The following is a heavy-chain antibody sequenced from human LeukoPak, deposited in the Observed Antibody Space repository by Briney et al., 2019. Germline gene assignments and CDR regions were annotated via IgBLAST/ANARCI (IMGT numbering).Heavy chain of an antibody. J-gene: IGHJ4*02. V-gene: IGHV4-59*01. CDR1: GGSTSSYY. CDR2: IYYSGST. Sequence: SETLSLTCTVSGGSTSSYYWSWIRQPPGKGLEWIGYIYYSGSTNYNPSLKSRVTISVDTSKNQFSLKLSSVTAADTAVYYCARGGYSYFPYWGQGSLVTVSS. D-gene: IGHD5-18*01. CDR3: ARGGYSYFPY.